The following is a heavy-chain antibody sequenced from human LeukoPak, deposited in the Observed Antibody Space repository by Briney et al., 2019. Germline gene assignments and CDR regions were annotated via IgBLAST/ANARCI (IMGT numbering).Heavy chain of an antibody. CDR1: GGSISSSSYY. Sequence: SETLSLTCTVSGGSISSSSYYWGWIRQPPGKGLEWIGSIYYSGSTYYNPSLKSRVTISVDTSKNQFSLKLSSVTAADTAVYYCARHGLEPTSFYYYMDVWGKGTTVTVSS. CDR2: IYYSGST. D-gene: IGHD1-1*01. V-gene: IGHV4-39*01. CDR3: ARHGLEPTSFYYYMDV. J-gene: IGHJ6*03.